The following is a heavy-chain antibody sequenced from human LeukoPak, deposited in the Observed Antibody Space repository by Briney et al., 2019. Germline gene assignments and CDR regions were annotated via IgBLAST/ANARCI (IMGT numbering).Heavy chain of an antibody. Sequence: SVKVSCKASGFTFTSSAMQWVRQARGQRLDWIGWIVVGSGNTNYAQKFQERVTITRDMSTSTAYMELSSLRSEDTAVYYCAAASGSYYPLVYWGQGTLVTVSS. CDR2: IVVGSGNT. CDR1: GFTFTSSA. D-gene: IGHD1-26*01. J-gene: IGHJ4*02. V-gene: IGHV1-58*02. CDR3: AAASGSYYPLVY.